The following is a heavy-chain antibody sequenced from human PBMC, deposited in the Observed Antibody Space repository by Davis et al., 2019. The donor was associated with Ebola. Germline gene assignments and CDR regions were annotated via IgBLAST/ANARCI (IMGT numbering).Heavy chain of an antibody. Sequence: PGGSLRLSCAASGFTFDDYAMHWVRHAPGKGLEWVSGISWNSGSIGYADSVKGRFTISRDNAKNSLYLQMNSLRAEDTALYYCAKTDYGDYWVGDFDYWGQGTLVTVSS. J-gene: IGHJ4*02. CDR3: AKTDYGDYWVGDFDY. D-gene: IGHD4-17*01. V-gene: IGHV3-9*01. CDR2: ISWNSGSI. CDR1: GFTFDDYA.